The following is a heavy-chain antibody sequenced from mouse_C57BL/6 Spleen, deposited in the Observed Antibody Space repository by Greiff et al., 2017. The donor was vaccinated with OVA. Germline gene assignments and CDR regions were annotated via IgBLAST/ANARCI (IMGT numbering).Heavy chain of an antibody. D-gene: IGHD2-4*01. CDR1: GYTFTSYW. Sequence: QVQLQQPGAELVKPGASVKMSCKASGYTFTSYWITWVKQRPGQGLEWIGDIYPGSGSTNYNEKFKSKATLTVDTSSSTAYMQLSSLTSEDSAVYYCARSSDYDVGAMDYWGQGTSVTVSS. V-gene: IGHV1-55*01. CDR3: ARSSDYDVGAMDY. J-gene: IGHJ4*01. CDR2: IYPGSGST.